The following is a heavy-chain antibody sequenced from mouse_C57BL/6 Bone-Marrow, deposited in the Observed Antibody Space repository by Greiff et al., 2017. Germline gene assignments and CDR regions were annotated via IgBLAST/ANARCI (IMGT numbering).Heavy chain of an antibody. Sequence: EVQLVESGGDLVKPGGSLKLSCAASGFTFSSSGMSWVRQTPDKRLAWVATISSGGSYTYYPDSVKGRFTISRDNAKTTLYLQMSSLKSGDTAMYYCARLQLGAMDYWGQGTSVTVSS. V-gene: IGHV5-6*01. D-gene: IGHD4-1*02. J-gene: IGHJ4*01. CDR1: GFTFSSSG. CDR3: ARLQLGAMDY. CDR2: ISSGGSYT.